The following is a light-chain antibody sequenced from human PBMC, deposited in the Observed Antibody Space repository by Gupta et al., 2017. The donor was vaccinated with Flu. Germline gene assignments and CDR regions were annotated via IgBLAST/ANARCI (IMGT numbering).Light chain of an antibody. CDR2: DAS. CDR1: QGIRSY. CDR3: QQSYNTPYS. V-gene: IGKV1-39*01. Sequence: DTQLLRSLLSLPPSVGDRVTITCRTSQGIRSYLNWYQQKPGEAPKLLIYDASSLQSGVPSRFSGGGSGTDFTLTISSLQPEDFATYYCQQSYNTPYSFGQGTNLEIK. J-gene: IGKJ2*03.